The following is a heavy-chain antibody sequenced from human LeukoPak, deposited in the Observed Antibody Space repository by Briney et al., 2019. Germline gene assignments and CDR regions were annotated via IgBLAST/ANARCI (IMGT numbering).Heavy chain of an antibody. J-gene: IGHJ4*02. CDR3: ARSFYYCSSTSCLDY. V-gene: IGHV4-31*03. CDR2: IYYSGST. D-gene: IGHD2-2*01. Sequence: SETLSLTCTVSGGSISSGGYSWSWLRQHPGKGLEWIGYIYYSGSTYYNPSLKSRVTISVDTSKNQFSLKLSSVTAADTAVYYCARSFYYCSSTSCLDYWGQGALVTVSS. CDR1: GGSISSGGYS.